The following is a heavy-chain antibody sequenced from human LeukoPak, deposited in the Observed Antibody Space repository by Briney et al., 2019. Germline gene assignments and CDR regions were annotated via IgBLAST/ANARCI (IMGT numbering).Heavy chain of an antibody. Sequence: AGGSLRLSCAASGFTFSSYSMNWVRQAPGKGLEWVSSISSSSSYIYYADSVKGRFTISRDNAKNSLYLQMNSLRAEDTGVYYCARDPSDDYTTYEFDYWGQGTLVTVSS. CDR1: GFTFSSYS. D-gene: IGHD4-11*01. CDR3: ARDPSDDYTTYEFDY. J-gene: IGHJ4*02. V-gene: IGHV3-21*01. CDR2: ISSSSSYI.